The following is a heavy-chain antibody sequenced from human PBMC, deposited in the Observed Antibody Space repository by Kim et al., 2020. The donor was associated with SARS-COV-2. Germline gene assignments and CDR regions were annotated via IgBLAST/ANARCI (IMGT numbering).Heavy chain of an antibody. Sequence: TYYNPSLKSRVTISVDTSKNQFSLKLSSVTAADTAVYYCARLNPASSIDYWGQGTLVTVSS. J-gene: IGHJ4*02. CDR2: T. CDR3: ARLNPASSIDY. V-gene: IGHV4-39*01.